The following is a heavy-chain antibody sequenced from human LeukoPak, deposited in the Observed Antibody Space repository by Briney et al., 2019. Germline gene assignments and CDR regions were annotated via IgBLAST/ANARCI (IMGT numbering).Heavy chain of an antibody. CDR1: GGSISSGDYY. CDR2: IYYSGST. V-gene: IGHV4-30-4*01. CDR3: ASGPKTYYDFWSGYPPVGWFDP. Sequence: PSETLSLTCTVSGGSISSGDYYWSWIRQPPGKGLEWIGYIYYSGSTYYNPSLKSRVTISVDTPKNQFSLKLSSVTAADTAVYYCASGPKTYYDFWSGYPPVGWFDPWGQGTLVTVSS. J-gene: IGHJ5*02. D-gene: IGHD3-3*01.